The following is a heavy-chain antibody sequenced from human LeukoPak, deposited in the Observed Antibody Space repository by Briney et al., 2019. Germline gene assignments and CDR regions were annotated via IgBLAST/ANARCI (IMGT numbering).Heavy chain of an antibody. D-gene: IGHD2-15*01. V-gene: IGHV1-18*01. J-gene: IGHJ4*02. CDR1: GGTFGSYA. Sequence: ASVKVSCKASGGTFGSYAISWVRQAPGQGLEWMGWISAYNGNTNYAQELQGRVTMSTDTSTSTAYMELRSLRSDDTAVYYCARASLVVPFDYWGQGTLVTVSS. CDR2: ISAYNGNT. CDR3: ARASLVVPFDY.